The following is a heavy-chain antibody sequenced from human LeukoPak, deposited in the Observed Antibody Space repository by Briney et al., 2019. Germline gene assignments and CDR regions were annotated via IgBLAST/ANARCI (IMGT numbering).Heavy chain of an antibody. CDR3: ARRRAGTASYYYYYMDV. CDR2: INTNTGNP. D-gene: IGHD6-19*01. Sequence: ASVKVSCKASGYTLTSYGISWVRQAPGQGLEWMGWINTNTGNPTYAQGFTGRFVFSLDTSVSTAYLQISSLKAEDTAVYYCARRRAGTASYYYYYMDVWGKGTTVTVSS. CDR1: GYTLTSYG. V-gene: IGHV7-4-1*02. J-gene: IGHJ6*03.